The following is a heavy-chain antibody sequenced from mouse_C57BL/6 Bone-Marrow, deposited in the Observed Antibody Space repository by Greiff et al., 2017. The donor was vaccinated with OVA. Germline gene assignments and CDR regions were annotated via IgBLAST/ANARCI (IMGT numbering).Heavy chain of an antibody. CDR2: IWSGGST. D-gene: IGHD2-4*01. CDR1: VFSFTCYG. V-gene: IGHV2-2*01. J-gene: IGHJ4*01. Sequence: QVQLQPSGPGLVPPSPCLSISCPVSVFSFTCYGVHCVRPSPGTGLSLLGVIWSGGSTDYNAAFISRLSISKDNSKSQVFFKMNSLQADDTAIYYCARDYYDYEGYYAMDYWGQGTSVTVSS. CDR3: ARDYYDYEGYYAMDY.